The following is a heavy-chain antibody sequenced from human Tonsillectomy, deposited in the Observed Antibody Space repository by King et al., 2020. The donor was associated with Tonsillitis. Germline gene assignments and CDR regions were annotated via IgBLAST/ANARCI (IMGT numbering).Heavy chain of an antibody. CDR1: GFTFSSYA. Sequence: VQLVESGGGVVQPGRSLRLSCAASGFTFSSYAMHWVRQAPGKGLEWVAVISYDGSNKYYADSVKGRFTISRDNSKNTLYLQMNSLRAEDTVVYYCARDWGALWSGYSRVYGYFDYWGQGTLVTVSS. CDR3: ARDWGALWSGYSRVYGYFDY. J-gene: IGHJ4*02. D-gene: IGHD3-3*01. CDR2: ISYDGSNK. V-gene: IGHV3-30*01.